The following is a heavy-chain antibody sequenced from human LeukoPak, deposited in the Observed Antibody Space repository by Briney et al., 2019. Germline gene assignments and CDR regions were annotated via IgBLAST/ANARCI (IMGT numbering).Heavy chain of an antibody. D-gene: IGHD3-22*01. Sequence: PGGSLRLSCAASGFTFSSYAMSWVRQAPGKGLEWVSAISGSGGSTYYADSVKGRFTISRDNSKNTLYLQMNSLRAEDTAVYYCVSEVYYDSSGLDYWGQGTLVTVSS. J-gene: IGHJ4*02. CDR2: ISGSGGST. CDR3: VSEVYYDSSGLDY. V-gene: IGHV3-23*01. CDR1: GFTFSSYA.